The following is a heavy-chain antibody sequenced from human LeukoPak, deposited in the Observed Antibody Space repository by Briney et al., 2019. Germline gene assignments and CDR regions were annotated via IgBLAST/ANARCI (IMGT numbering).Heavy chain of an antibody. D-gene: IGHD3-3*01. CDR2: INPNSGGT. J-gene: IGHJ4*02. Sequence: APVKVSCKASGYTFTGYYMHWVRQAPGQGLEWMGWINPNSGGTNYAQKFQGRVTMTRDTSISTAYMELSRLRSDDTAVYYCAGEYYDSIVSGFDYWGQGTLVTVSS. CDR3: AGEYYDSIVSGFDY. CDR1: GYTFTGYY. V-gene: IGHV1-2*02.